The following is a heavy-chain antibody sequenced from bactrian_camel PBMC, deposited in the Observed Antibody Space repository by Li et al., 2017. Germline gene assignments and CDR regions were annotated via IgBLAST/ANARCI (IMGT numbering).Heavy chain of an antibody. Sequence: VQLVESGGGLVQPGGSLRLSCAASGFTFSNYDMSWVRQAPGKGLEWVSTINSGGDRTYYADSVKGRLTISRDNAKNTLYLQLNSLKTEDTAMYYCTNRATVQASTGDNYWGRGTQVTVS. CDR2: INSGGDRT. CDR3: TNRATVQASTGDNY. CDR1: GFTFSNYD. D-gene: IGHD3*01. V-gene: IGHV3S40*01. J-gene: IGHJ4*01.